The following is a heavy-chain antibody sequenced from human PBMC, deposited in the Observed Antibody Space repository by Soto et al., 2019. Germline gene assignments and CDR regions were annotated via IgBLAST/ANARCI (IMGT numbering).Heavy chain of an antibody. V-gene: IGHV2-5*02. J-gene: IGHJ4*02. CDR2: IYWDDDK. D-gene: IGHD3-16*01. CDR3: ALLLGGDGDKPFFDY. CDR1: GFSLSTSGVG. Sequence: QITLKESGPTLVKPTQTLTLTCTFSGFSLSTSGVGVGWIRQPPGKALEWLALIYWDDDKRYSPSLKSRLTITKDTSKNQVVLTMTNMDPVDTATYYCALLLGGDGDKPFFDYWGQGTLVTVSS.